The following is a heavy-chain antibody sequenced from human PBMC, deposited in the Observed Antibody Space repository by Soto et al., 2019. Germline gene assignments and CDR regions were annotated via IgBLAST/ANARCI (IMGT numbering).Heavy chain of an antibody. CDR3: ARGSPGNSVLCDY. V-gene: IGHV1-18*01. CDR2: ISAYNGNT. J-gene: IGHJ4*02. D-gene: IGHD4-4*01. Sequence: GASVKVSCKTSGYTFTNYGIIWVRQAPGQGLEWMGWISAYNGNTNYAQKFQDRVTMTTDTSTTTAYMELRSLRSDDTAVYYCARGSPGNSVLCDYWGLGTLVTVSS. CDR1: GYTFTNYG.